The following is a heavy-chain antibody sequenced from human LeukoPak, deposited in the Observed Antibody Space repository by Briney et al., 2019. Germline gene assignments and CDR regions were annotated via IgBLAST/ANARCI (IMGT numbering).Heavy chain of an antibody. CDR1: GGTFSGYA. CDR2: IIPIFGTA. Sequence: SVKVSCKASGGTFSGYAISWVRQAPGQGLEWMGGIIPIFGTANYAQKFQGRVTITADESTSTAYMELSSLRSEDTAVYYCARPGLDIVVVPAAFGTVGHGMDVWGQGTTVTVSS. CDR3: ARPGLDIVVVPAAFGTVGHGMDV. J-gene: IGHJ6*02. D-gene: IGHD2-2*01. V-gene: IGHV1-69*13.